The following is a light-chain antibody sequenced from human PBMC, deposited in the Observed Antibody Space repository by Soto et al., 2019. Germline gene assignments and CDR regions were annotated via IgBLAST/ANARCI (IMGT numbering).Light chain of an antibody. Sequence: EVVLSQSPDTLSLSPGERATLSCRASHSVSTSYLAWYQQKPGQAPRLLIYGASTRATGVPDRFSGSGSGTDFTLTMSRLEPEDFAVYYCQQFGRASVTFGGGTKVEIK. V-gene: IGKV3-20*01. CDR1: HSVSTSY. CDR2: GAS. CDR3: QQFGRASVT. J-gene: IGKJ4*01.